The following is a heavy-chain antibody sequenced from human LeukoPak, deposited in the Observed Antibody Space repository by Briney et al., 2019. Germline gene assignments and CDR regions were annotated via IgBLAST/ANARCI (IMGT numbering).Heavy chain of an antibody. Sequence: SETLSLTCAVYGGSFSGYYWSWIRQPPGKGLEWIGEINHSGSTNYNPSLKSRVTISVDTSKNQFSLKLSSVTAADTAVYYCATGITIFGVVIQFDPWGQGTLVTVSS. V-gene: IGHV4-34*01. CDR2: INHSGST. D-gene: IGHD3-3*01. J-gene: IGHJ5*02. CDR1: GGSFSGYY. CDR3: ATGITIFGVVIQFDP.